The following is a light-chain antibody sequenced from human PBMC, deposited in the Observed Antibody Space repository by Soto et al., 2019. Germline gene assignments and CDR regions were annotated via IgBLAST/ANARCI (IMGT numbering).Light chain of an antibody. CDR2: EAS. Sequence: DIKLTILLSPLLALAADRRTITCRASQSISSWLAWYHQKPGKAPKLLIYEASSFDSGAPSRFSGSGSGTEFTLTIRSLQPDDFATYYCQQYNSSWTFGQGTKVDIK. J-gene: IGKJ1*01. CDR3: QQYNSSWT. V-gene: IGKV1-5*01. CDR1: QSISSW.